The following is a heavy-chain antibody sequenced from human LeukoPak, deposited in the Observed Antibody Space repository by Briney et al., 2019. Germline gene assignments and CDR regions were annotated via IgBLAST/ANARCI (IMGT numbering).Heavy chain of an antibody. J-gene: IGHJ4*02. CDR2: ISAYNGNT. CDR3: TRGTPNYYDSSGYPATIDY. CDR1: GYTFTSYG. D-gene: IGHD3-22*01. Sequence: GASVKVSCKASGYTFTSYGISWVRQAPGQGLEWMGWISAYNGNTNYAQKLQGRVTMTTDTSTSTAYMELRSLRSDDTAVYYCTRGTPNYYDSSGYPATIDYWGQGTLVTVSS. V-gene: IGHV1-18*01.